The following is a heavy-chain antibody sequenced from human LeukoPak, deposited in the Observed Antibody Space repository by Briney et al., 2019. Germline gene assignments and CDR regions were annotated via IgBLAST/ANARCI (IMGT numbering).Heavy chain of an antibody. V-gene: IGHV3-15*01. J-gene: IGHJ3*02. D-gene: IGHD3-22*01. CDR3: TTDIGSSVYYSGGDDAFDI. Sequence: PGGSLRLSCAASGFTFSNAWMSWVRQAPGKGLEWVGRIKSKTDGGTTDYAAPVKGRFTISRDDSKNTLYLQMNSLKTEDTAVYYCTTDIGSSVYYSGGDDAFDIWGQGTMVTVSS. CDR2: IKSKTDGGTT. CDR1: GFTFSNAW.